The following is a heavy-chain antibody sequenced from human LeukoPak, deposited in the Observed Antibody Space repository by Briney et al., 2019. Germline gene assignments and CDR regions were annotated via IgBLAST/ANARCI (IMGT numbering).Heavy chain of an antibody. CDR2: ISYDGSKK. V-gene: IGHV3-30*07. J-gene: IGHJ4*02. Sequence: EWVAVISYDGSKKYNADSVKGRFTISRDNAKNSLYLQMNSLRAEDTAVYYCVRKSYLGQRYYFDYWGQGTLVTVSS. D-gene: IGHD3-10*01. CDR3: VRKSYLGQRYYFDY.